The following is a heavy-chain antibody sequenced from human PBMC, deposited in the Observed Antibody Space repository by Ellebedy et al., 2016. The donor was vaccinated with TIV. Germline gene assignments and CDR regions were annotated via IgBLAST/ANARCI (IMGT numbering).Heavy chain of an antibody. CDR2: IGEDGNEK. J-gene: IGHJ4*02. Sequence: GESLKISCAASGFTFSTYWMSWVRQAPGKGLEWVANIGEDGNEKYYVDSVKGRFTISRDNAKDSLYLQMNSLRAEDTAVYYCARAGRPLDYWGQGTLVTVSS. D-gene: IGHD3-10*01. CDR3: ARAGRPLDY. CDR1: GFTFSTYW. V-gene: IGHV3-7*04.